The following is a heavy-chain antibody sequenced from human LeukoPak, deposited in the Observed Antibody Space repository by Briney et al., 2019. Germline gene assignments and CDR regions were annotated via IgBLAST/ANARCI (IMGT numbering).Heavy chain of an antibody. CDR2: INHSGST. CDR1: GGSFSGYY. J-gene: IGHJ5*02. V-gene: IGHV4-34*01. CDR3: ARGPVLGYGSGSSIWFDP. Sequence: SETLSLTCAVYGGSFSGYYWSWIRQPPGKGLEWIGEINHSGSTNYNPSLKSRVTISVDTSKNQFSLKLSSVTAADTAVYYCARGPVLGYGSGSSIWFDPWGQGTLVTVSS. D-gene: IGHD3-10*01.